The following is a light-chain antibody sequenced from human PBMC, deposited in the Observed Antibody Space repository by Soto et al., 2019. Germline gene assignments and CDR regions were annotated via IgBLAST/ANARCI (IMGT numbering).Light chain of an antibody. CDR2: GAS. J-gene: IGKJ1*01. V-gene: IGKV3-15*01. Sequence: EIVMTQSPATLSVSPGERATLSCRASQSVSSNLAWYQQKPGQAPRLLIYGASTRATGIPARFSGSGSGTDFTLTISRLEPEDFAVYYCQQRSNWPPTWTFGQGTKVDIK. CDR3: QQRSNWPPTWT. CDR1: QSVSSN.